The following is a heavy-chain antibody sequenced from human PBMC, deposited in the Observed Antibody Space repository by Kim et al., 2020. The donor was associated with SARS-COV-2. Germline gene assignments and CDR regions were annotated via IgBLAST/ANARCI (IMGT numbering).Heavy chain of an antibody. CDR2: IYYSGST. Sequence: SETLSLTCTVSGGSISSSSYYWGWIRQPPGKGLEWIGSIYYSGSTYYNPSLKSRVTISVDTSKNQFSLKLSSVTAADTAVYYCARSAFGLWFEVLLGNAFDYWGQGTMVTVSS. V-gene: IGHV4-39*01. D-gene: IGHD3-10*01. CDR3: ARSAFGLWFEVLLGNAFDY. CDR1: GGSISSSSYY. J-gene: IGHJ4*01.